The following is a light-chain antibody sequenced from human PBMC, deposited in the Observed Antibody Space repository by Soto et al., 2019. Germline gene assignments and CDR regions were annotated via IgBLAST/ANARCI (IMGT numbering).Light chain of an antibody. J-gene: IGKJ1*01. Sequence: DIQVTQSPSTLCASVGDRVTITCRASQPVGDSLAWFQQTPGKAPGLLIYKASTLQGGVPSRFNGSGSGTEFTLSISSLRPDDFATYYCQQYNEYSKTFGQGTKVDIK. CDR1: QPVGDS. V-gene: IGKV1-5*03. CDR3: QQYNEYSKT. CDR2: KAS.